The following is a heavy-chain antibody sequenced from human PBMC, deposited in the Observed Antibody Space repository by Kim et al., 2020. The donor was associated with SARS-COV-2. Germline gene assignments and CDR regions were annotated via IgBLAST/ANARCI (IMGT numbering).Heavy chain of an antibody. CDR2: IYYSGTT. CDR1: GGSIRSYF. J-gene: IGHJ4*02. CDR3: ARSGGRWFFDS. Sequence: SETLSLTCTVSGGSIRSYFWTWIRQAPGQGLEWIATIYYSGTTYYNPSLKSRLTMSVDSSKNQVSLKLTSVTAADTATYFCARSGGRWFFDSWGLGISVT. D-gene: IGHD2-15*01. V-gene: IGHV4-59*04.